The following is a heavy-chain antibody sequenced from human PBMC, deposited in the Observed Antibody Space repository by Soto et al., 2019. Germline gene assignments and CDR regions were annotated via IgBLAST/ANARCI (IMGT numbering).Heavy chain of an antibody. J-gene: IGHJ6*02. CDR3: ATSLAAAGYAYGMDV. D-gene: IGHD6-13*01. Sequence: PGESLKISCQGSGYSFTKYWIGWVRQMPGKGLEWMGIIYPGNSDSRYGPSFQGRVSFSADKSINTAYLQWSSLKASDTAIYYCATSLAAAGYAYGMDVWGQGTTVTVSS. CDR1: GYSFTKYW. CDR2: IYPGNSDS. V-gene: IGHV5-51*01.